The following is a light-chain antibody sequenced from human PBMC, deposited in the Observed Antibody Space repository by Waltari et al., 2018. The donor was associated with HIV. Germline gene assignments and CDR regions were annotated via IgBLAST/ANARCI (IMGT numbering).Light chain of an antibody. J-gene: IGLJ1*01. V-gene: IGLV3-19*01. CDR1: SLRTYY. CDR3: NSRDSSGNSYV. CDR2: DKT. Sequence: SSELTQDPDVSVALGQTVRITCQGDSLRTYYAAWYQQKPGRAPVRVVYDKTNRPAGIPDRFSGSRSGNTASLTITGTQAEDEADYYCNSRDSSGNSYVFGAGTKVSVL.